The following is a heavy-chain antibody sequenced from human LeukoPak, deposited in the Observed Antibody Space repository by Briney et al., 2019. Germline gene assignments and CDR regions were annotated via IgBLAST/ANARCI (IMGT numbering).Heavy chain of an antibody. D-gene: IGHD4-23*01. CDR1: GFTFSSYE. Sequence: GGSLRLSCAASGFTFSSYEMNWVRQAPGKGLEWVGRSRNKANSYTTEYAASVKGRFTISRDDSKNSLYLQMNSLETEDTAVYYCARGRAVDPYYFDSWGQGTLVTVSS. CDR2: SRNKANSYTT. CDR3: ARGRAVDPYYFDS. J-gene: IGHJ4*02. V-gene: IGHV3-72*01.